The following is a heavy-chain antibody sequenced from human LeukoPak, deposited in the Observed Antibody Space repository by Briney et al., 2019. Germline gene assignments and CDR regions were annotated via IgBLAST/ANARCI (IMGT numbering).Heavy chain of an antibody. D-gene: IGHD4-11*01. V-gene: IGHV4-59*01. CDR1: GGSISSYY. CDR3: ARRLQNYYGMDV. CDR2: IYYSGST. Sequence: SETLSLTCTVSGGSISSYYWSWIRQPPGKGLEWIGYIYYSGSTNYNPSLKGRVTISVDTSKNQFSLKLSSVTAADTAVYYCARRLQNYYGMDVWGQGTTVTVSS. J-gene: IGHJ6*02.